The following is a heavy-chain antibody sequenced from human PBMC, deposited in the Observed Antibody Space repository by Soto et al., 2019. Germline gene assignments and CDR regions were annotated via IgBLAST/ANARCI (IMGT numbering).Heavy chain of an antibody. V-gene: IGHV3-23*01. Sequence: EVQLLESGGGLVQPGGSLRLSCAASGFTFSSYAMSWVRQAPGKGLEWVSAISGSRGSTYYADSVKGRFTISRDNSKNTLYLQMNSLRAEDTAVYYCAKDPRAGRSQNWFDPWGQGTLVTVSS. CDR3: AKDPRAGRSQNWFDP. CDR1: GFTFSSYA. J-gene: IGHJ5*02. D-gene: IGHD2-15*01. CDR2: ISGSRGST.